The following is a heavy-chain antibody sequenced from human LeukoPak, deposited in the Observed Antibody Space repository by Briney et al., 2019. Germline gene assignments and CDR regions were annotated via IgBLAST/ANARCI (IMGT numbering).Heavy chain of an antibody. CDR2: INPNSGGT. V-gene: IGHV1-2*06. D-gene: IGHD1-26*01. CDR3: ASPNPYSGSYAY. J-gene: IGHJ4*02. Sequence: GASVKVSCKASGYTFTGYYMHWVRQAPGQGLEWVGRINPNSGGTNYAQKFQGRVTMTRDTSISTAYMELSRLRSDDTAVYYCASPNPYSGSYAYWGQGTLVTVSS. CDR1: GYTFTGYY.